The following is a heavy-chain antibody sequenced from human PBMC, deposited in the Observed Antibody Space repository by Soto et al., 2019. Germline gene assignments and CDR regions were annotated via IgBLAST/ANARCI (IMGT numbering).Heavy chain of an antibody. Sequence: SETLSLTCAVFSASLGDHSWAWIRQSPDKGLEWIGEVHPSGSTDYNPSLKSRLTLSLDTSKNQFSLKVAPVTAADTAVYYCARDRGGYYQQSYFKPGWFDPWGQGTLVTVSS. V-gene: IGHV4-34*01. D-gene: IGHD3-10*01. CDR3: ARDRGGYYQQSYFKPGWFDP. J-gene: IGHJ5*02. CDR1: SASLGDHS. CDR2: VHPSGST.